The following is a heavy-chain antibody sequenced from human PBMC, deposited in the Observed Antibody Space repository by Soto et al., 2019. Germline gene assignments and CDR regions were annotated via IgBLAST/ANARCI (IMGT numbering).Heavy chain of an antibody. CDR3: AHSRVDVVVVAASRWYFDL. V-gene: IGHV2-5*02. CDR2: IYWDDDK. J-gene: IGHJ2*01. CDR1: GFSLSTSGVG. Sequence: QITLKESGPTLVKPTQTLTLTCTFSGFSLSTSGVGVGWIRQPPGKALEWLALIYWDDDKRYSPSLKSRLTITKDPSKTQVVLTMTNMDPVDTATYYCAHSRVDVVVVAASRWYFDLWGRGTLVTVSS. D-gene: IGHD2-15*01.